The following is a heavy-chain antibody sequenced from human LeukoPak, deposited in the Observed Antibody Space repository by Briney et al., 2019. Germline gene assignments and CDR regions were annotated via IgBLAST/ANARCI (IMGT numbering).Heavy chain of an antibody. D-gene: IGHD6-13*01. CDR2: ISSSSSYI. CDR3: ARDLAAAGTGNYYYYGMDV. Sequence: GGSLRLSCAASGFTFSSYSMNWVRQAPGKGLEWVSSISSSSSYIYYADSVKGRFTISRDNAKNSLYLQMNSLRAEDTAVYYCARDLAAAGTGNYYYYGMDVWGQGTTVTVSS. J-gene: IGHJ6*02. CDR1: GFTFSSYS. V-gene: IGHV3-21*01.